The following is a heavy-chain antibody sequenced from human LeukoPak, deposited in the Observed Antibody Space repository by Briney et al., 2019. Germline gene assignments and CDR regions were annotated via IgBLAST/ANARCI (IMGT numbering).Heavy chain of an antibody. CDR1: GLTFSNYG. D-gene: IGHD4-23*01. V-gene: IGHV3-30*02. Sequence: PGGSLRLSCVASGLTFSNYGMHWVRQAPGKGLEWVTFITYDGRSDYYADTVKGRFTISRDNAKNSLYLQMNSLRDEDTAVYYCARDPYGGNSVSWFDPWGQGTLVTVSS. J-gene: IGHJ5*02. CDR2: ITYDGRSD. CDR3: ARDPYGGNSVSWFDP.